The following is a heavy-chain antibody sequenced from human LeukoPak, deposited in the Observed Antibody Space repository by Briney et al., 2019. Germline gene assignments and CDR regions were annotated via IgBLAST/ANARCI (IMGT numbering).Heavy chain of an antibody. Sequence: GGSLRLSCAASGFTFSSYWMHWVRQAPGKGLVWVSRINTDGSSTSYADSVKGRFTISRDNAKNTLYLQMNSLRAEDTAVYYCARFRYYYGFDYWGQGTLVTVSS. D-gene: IGHD3-10*01. CDR1: GFTFSSYW. J-gene: IGHJ4*02. V-gene: IGHV3-74*01. CDR3: ARFRYYYGFDY. CDR2: INTDGSST.